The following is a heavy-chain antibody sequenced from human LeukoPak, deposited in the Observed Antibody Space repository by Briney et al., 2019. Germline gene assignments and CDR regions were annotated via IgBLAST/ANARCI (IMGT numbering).Heavy chain of an antibody. J-gene: IGHJ4*02. CDR1: GFTFSSYS. D-gene: IGHD4-23*01. CDR2: ISSSGTYI. CDR3: ARNGGNSAFDY. Sequence: GGSPRLSCAASGFTFSSYSMNWVRQAPGKGLEWVSFISSSGTYIYYADSMKGRLTISRDNAKNELYLQMNSLRAEDTALYYCARNGGNSAFDYWGQGTLVTVSS. V-gene: IGHV3-21*01.